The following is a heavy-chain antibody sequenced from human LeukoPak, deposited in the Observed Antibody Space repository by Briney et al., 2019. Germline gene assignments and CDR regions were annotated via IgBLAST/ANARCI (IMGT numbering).Heavy chain of an antibody. CDR3: ARDQGRWLQLRGTAFDI. D-gene: IGHD5-24*01. J-gene: IGHJ3*02. CDR2: IYTSGST. Sequence: SETLSLTCTVSGAPFVSYSGSWIGQPAGRGLGGIGGIYTSGSTNYNPSLKSRVTMSVDTSKNQFSLKLSSVTAADTAVYYCARDQGRWLQLRGTAFDIWGQGTMVTVSS. CDR1: GAPFVSYS. V-gene: IGHV4-4*07.